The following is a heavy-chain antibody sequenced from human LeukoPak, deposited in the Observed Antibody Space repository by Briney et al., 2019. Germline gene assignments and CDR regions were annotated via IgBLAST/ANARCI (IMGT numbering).Heavy chain of an antibody. J-gene: IGHJ6*02. CDR2: IYYSGST. Sequence: SQTLSLTCTVSGGSISSGGSYWGWIRQHPGKGLEWIGYIYYSGSTYYNPSLKSRVTISVDTSKNQLSLKLSSVTAADTAVYYCARDQAIVVVTGEAQEYYYYGMDVWGQGTTVPVSS. CDR1: GGSISSGGSY. CDR3: ARDQAIVVVTGEAQEYYYYGMDV. V-gene: IGHV4-31*03. D-gene: IGHD3-22*01.